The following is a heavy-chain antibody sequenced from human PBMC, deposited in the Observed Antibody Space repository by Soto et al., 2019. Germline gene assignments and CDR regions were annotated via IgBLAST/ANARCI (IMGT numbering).Heavy chain of an antibody. J-gene: IGHJ6*02. D-gene: IGHD6-6*01. V-gene: IGHV3-23*01. CDR2: ISGSGGST. CDR1: GFTFSSYA. CDR3: AKRGLGPSIAARLSGMDV. Sequence: GGSLRLSCAASGFTFSSYAMSWVRQAPGKGLEWVSAISGSGGSTYYADSVKGRFTIPRDNSKNTLYLQMNSLRAEDTAVYYCAKRGLGPSIAARLSGMDVWGQGTTVTVSS.